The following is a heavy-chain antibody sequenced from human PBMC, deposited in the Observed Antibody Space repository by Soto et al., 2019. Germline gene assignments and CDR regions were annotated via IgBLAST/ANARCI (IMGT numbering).Heavy chain of an antibody. CDR3: ARTGHYDFLSGSYACWFYP. D-gene: IGHD3-3*01. V-gene: IGHV4-4*07. CDR2: IYTSGST. CDR1: GGSISSYY. Sequence: SETLSLTCTVSGGSISSYYWSWIRQPAGKGLEWIGRIYTSGSTNYNPSLKSRVTMSVDTSKNQFSLKLSSVTAADTAVYYCARTGHYDFLSGSYACWFYPWGQVSLCPFSS. J-gene: IGHJ5*02.